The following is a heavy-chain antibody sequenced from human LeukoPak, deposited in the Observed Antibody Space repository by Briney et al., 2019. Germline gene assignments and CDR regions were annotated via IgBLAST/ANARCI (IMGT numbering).Heavy chain of an antibody. CDR2: ISGRWT. Sequence: PGGSLTLSCAASEFTLSTYAMNWVRQAPGKGLEWVSTISGRWTNYADSVKGRFTISRDNSQNTLYLQMNSLRVEDTAVYYCARLAWGQTYCSSTSCSPSPDDYWGQGTLVTVSS. J-gene: IGHJ4*02. V-gene: IGHV3-23*01. CDR1: EFTLSTYA. CDR3: ARLAWGQTYCSSTSCSPSPDDY. D-gene: IGHD2-2*01.